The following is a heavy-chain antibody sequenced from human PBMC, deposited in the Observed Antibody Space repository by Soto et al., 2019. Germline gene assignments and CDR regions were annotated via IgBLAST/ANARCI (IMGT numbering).Heavy chain of an antibody. V-gene: IGHV4-39*01. D-gene: IGHD6-13*01. J-gene: IGHJ6*02. CDR2: IYYSGST. CDR3: ARLGYSSYYYGMDV. CDR1: GGSISSSSYY. Sequence: SETLSLTYTVSGGSISSSSYYWGWIRQPPGKGLEWIGSIYYSGSTYYNPSLKSRVTISVDTSKNQFSLKLSSVTAADTAVYYCARLGYSSYYYGMDVWGQGTTVTVAS.